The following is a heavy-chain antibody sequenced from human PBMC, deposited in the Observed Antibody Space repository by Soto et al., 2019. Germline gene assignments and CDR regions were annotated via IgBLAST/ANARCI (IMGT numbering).Heavy chain of an antibody. J-gene: IGHJ4*02. CDR1: GGSFSGYY. V-gene: IGHV4-34*01. CDR2: INHSGST. Sequence: PSETLSLTCAVYGGSFSGYYWSWIRQPPGKGLEWIGEINHSGSTNYNPSLKSRVTISVDTSKNQFSLKLSSVTAADTAVYYCGRANQLLRPFDYWGQGTLVTVS. D-gene: IGHD2-2*01. CDR3: GRANQLLRPFDY.